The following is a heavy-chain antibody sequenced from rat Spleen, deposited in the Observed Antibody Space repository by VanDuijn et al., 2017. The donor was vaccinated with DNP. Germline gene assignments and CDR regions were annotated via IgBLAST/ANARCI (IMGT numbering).Heavy chain of an antibody. CDR3: ARRLTGYNYVMDA. Sequence: EVHLVESGGDLVQPGRSLKLSCVTSGFTFKNYWMTWIHQVPGKGLEWIASISGYGGSTYYQDSVKGRFTMSRDNAENTTYLQMNSLRSEDTATYYCARRLTGYNYVMDAWGQGTSVTVSS. D-gene: IGHD1-4*01. V-gene: IGHV5-31*01. CDR2: ISGYGGST. J-gene: IGHJ4*01. CDR1: GFTFKNYW.